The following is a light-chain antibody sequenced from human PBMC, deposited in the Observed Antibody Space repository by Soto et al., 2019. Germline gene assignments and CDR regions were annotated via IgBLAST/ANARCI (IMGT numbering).Light chain of an antibody. CDR2: EVS. V-gene: IGLV2-14*01. J-gene: IGLJ2*01. Sequence: QSALTQPASVSGSPGQSITISCTGTSSDVGGYNYVSWYQQHPGKAPKLMIYEVSYRPSGVSNRFSGSKSGNTASLTISGXXXXXXXXXYCSSYAHSSTVVFGGGTKLTV. CDR1: SSDVGGYNY. CDR3: SSYAHSSTVV.